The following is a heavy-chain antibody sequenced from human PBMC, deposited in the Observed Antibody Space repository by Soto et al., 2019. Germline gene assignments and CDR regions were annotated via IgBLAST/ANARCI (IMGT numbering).Heavy chain of an antibody. D-gene: IGHD3-22*01. Sequence: GGSLRLSCGASGFTFTNGWMYWVRQAPGKGLEWVGRIKSKPDGGTTDHAAPLKGRITISRDDSKKTVYLQMNSLKSEDSAVYYCIYYFDNGTYFHVDYWGQGALVTVSS. CDR1: GFTFTNGW. CDR3: IYYFDNGTYFHVDY. CDR2: IKSKPDGGTT. J-gene: IGHJ4*02. V-gene: IGHV3-15*01.